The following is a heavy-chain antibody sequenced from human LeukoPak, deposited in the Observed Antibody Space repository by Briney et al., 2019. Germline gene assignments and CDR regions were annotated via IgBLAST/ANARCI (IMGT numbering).Heavy chain of an antibody. CDR2: INHSGST. V-gene: IGHV4-34*01. CDR3: ASLYYYYGMDV. Sequence: SETLSLTCAVYGGSFSGYYWSWIRQPPGKGLEWIGEINHSGSTNYNPSLKSRVTISVDTSKNQFSLKLSSVTAADTAVYYCASLYYYYGMDVWGQGTTVTVSS. J-gene: IGHJ6*02. CDR1: GGSFSGYY.